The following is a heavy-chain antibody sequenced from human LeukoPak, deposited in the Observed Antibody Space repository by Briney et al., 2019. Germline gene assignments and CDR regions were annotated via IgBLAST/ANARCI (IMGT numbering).Heavy chain of an antibody. J-gene: IGHJ4*02. CDR3: ASTPLHSSSFTVDY. Sequence: SETLSLTCTVSGGSISSSSYYWGWIRQPPGKGLEWIGSIYHSGSTYYNPSLKSRVTISVDTSKNQFSLKLSSVTAADTAVYYCASTPLHSSSFTVDYWGQGTLVTVSS. CDR1: GGSISSSSYY. D-gene: IGHD6-13*01. CDR2: IYHSGST. V-gene: IGHV4-39*07.